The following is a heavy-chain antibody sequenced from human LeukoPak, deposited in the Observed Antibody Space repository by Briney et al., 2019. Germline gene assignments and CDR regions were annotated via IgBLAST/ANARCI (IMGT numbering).Heavy chain of an antibody. V-gene: IGHV3-30*02. D-gene: IGHD2-8*02. Sequence: GGSLRLSCTASGFTFSGHGMHWVRQAPGKGLEWVAFIRYDGSHKYYADSVKGRFTVSRDNSKNTLYLQMNSLRAEDTAVYYCAKDISYTGGGVCPKVYDYWGQGTLVTVSS. J-gene: IGHJ4*02. CDR2: IRYDGSHK. CDR3: AKDISYTGGGVCPKVYDY. CDR1: GFTFSGHG.